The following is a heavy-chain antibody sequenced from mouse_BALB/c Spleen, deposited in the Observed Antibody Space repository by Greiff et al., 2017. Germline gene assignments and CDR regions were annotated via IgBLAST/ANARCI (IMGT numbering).Heavy chain of an antibody. CDR3: ARDYGNYVDY. J-gene: IGHJ2*01. CDR1: GYAFSSSW. D-gene: IGHD2-1*01. V-gene: IGHV1-82*01. Sequence: QVQLQQSGPELVKPGASVKISCKASGYAFSSSWMNWVKQRPGQGLEWIGRIYPGDGDTNYNGKFKGKATLTADKSSSTAYMQLSSLTSVDSAVYFCARDYGNYVDYWGQGTTLTVSS. CDR2: IYPGDGDT.